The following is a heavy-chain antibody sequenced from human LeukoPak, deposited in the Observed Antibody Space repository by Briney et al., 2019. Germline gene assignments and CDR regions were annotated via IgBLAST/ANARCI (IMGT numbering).Heavy chain of an antibody. D-gene: IGHD3-22*01. CDR3: ARGGGGGNGYYYY. CDR2: INPRGGTT. Sequence: GASVKVSCKASGYTFTAYYMHWVRQAPGQGLEWMGIINPRGGTTSYAQQFQGRVTMTRDTPTSTVSMELSSLRSEDTAVHYCARGGGGGNGYYYYWGQGTLVTVSS. J-gene: IGHJ4*02. CDR1: GYTFTAYY. V-gene: IGHV1-46*01.